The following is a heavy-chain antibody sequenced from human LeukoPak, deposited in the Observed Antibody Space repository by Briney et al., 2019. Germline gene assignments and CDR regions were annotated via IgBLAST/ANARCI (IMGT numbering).Heavy chain of an antibody. D-gene: IGHD2/OR15-2a*01. V-gene: IGHV4-39*06. CDR1: GGSITTSTYY. CDR2: IYSSGST. CDR3: ARGRKCYFHMDV. J-gene: IGHJ6*04. Sequence: SETLSLTCTVSGGSITTSTYYWAWIRQPPGKGLEWIGSIYSSGSTYYNPSLKSRVTISVDTSKNQFPLNLSSVTAADTAVYYCARGRKCYFHMDVWGKRTTVTVSS.